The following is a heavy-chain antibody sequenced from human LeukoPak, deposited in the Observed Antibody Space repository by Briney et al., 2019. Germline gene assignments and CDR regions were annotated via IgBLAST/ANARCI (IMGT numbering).Heavy chain of an antibody. V-gene: IGHV4-39*01. CDR1: GGSISSSSYY. D-gene: IGHD3-10*01. Sequence: PLETLSLTCTVSGGSISSSSYYWGWIRQPPGKGLEWIGSIYYSGSTYYNPSLKSRVTISVDTSKNQFSLKLSSVTAADTAVYYCARQVVRGNNWFDPCGRGTMVTVSS. J-gene: IGHJ5*01. CDR3: ARQVVRGNNWFDP. CDR2: IYYSGST.